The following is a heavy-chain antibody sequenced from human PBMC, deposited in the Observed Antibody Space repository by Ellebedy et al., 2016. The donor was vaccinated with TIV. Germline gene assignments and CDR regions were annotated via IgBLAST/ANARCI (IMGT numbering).Heavy chain of an antibody. Sequence: GGSLRLXXAASGFTFNTFALHWVRQAPGKGLEWVAFISYDGSNQYYADSVKGRFTISRDNSKNTLYLQMSSLRGADTAMYYCAREYDLVTGSDYWGQGTLVTVSS. D-gene: IGHD3-9*01. CDR2: ISYDGSNQ. V-gene: IGHV3-30*04. CDR3: AREYDLVTGSDY. CDR1: GFTFNTFA. J-gene: IGHJ4*02.